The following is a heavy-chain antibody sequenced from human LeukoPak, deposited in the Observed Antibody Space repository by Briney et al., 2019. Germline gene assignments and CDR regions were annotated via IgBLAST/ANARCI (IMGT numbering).Heavy chain of an antibody. J-gene: IGHJ3*02. CDR3: AREAYRVVTAIHDAFDI. D-gene: IGHD2-21*02. V-gene: IGHV1-2*02. CDR2: INPNSGGT. CDR1: GYTFTGYY. Sequence: ASVKVSCKASGYTFTGYYMHWVQQAPGQGLEWMGWINPNSGGTNYAQKFQGRVTMTRDTSTSTVYMELSSLRSEDTAVYYCAREAYRVVTAIHDAFDIWGQGTMVTVSS.